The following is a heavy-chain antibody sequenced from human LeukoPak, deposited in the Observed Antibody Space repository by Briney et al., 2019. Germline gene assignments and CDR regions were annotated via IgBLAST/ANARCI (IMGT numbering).Heavy chain of an antibody. V-gene: IGHV3-30*18. CDR3: AKVPVVAAAGTIRTGFDY. D-gene: IGHD6-13*01. Sequence: GGSLRLSCAASGFTFSSYGMHWVRQAPGKGLEWVAVISYDGSNKYYADSVKGRFTISRDNSKNTLYLQMNSLRAEDTAVYYCAKVPVVAAAGTIRTGFDYWGQGTLVTVSS. CDR2: ISYDGSNK. J-gene: IGHJ4*02. CDR1: GFTFSSYG.